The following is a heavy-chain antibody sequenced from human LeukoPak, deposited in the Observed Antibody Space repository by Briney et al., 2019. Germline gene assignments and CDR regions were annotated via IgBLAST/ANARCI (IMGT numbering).Heavy chain of an antibody. J-gene: IGHJ5*02. CDR1: GFTFSNAW. CDR2: IKSKTDGGTT. CDR3: AKEWIQLWFRGWFDP. D-gene: IGHD5-18*01. V-gene: IGHV3-15*01. Sequence: PGGSLRLSCAASGFTFSNAWMSWVRQAPGKGLEWVGRIKSKTDGGTTDYAAPVKGRFTISRDDSKNTLYLQMNSLRAEDTAVYYCAKEWIQLWFRGWFDPWGQGTLVTVSS.